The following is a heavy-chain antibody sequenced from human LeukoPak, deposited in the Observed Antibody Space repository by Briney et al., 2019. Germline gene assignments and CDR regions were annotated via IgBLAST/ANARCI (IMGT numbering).Heavy chain of an antibody. D-gene: IGHD3-22*01. Sequence: SVKVSCKASGGTFSSYAISWVRQAPGQGLEWMGGIIPIFGTANYAQKFQGRVTITADESTSTDYMELSSLRSEDTAVYYCARFIKRDYYDSSGYGGGSHFDYWGQGTLVTVSS. J-gene: IGHJ4*02. CDR1: GGTFSSYA. V-gene: IGHV1-69*13. CDR3: ARFIKRDYYDSSGYGGGSHFDY. CDR2: IIPIFGTA.